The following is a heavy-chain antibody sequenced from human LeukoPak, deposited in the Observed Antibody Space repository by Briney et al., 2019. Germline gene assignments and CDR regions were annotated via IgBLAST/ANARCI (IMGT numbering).Heavy chain of an antibody. V-gene: IGHV4-31*03. CDR3: ARRGMYYDSSGYYDPQAYNWFDP. D-gene: IGHD3-22*01. CDR1: GGSISSGGYY. Sequence: SETLSLTCTVSGGSISSGGYYWSWIRQHPGKGLEWIGYIYYSGSTYYNPSLKSRVTISVDTSKNQFSLKLSSVTAAGTAVYYCARRGMYYDSSGYYDPQAYNWFDPWGQGTLVTVSS. J-gene: IGHJ5*02. CDR2: IYYSGST.